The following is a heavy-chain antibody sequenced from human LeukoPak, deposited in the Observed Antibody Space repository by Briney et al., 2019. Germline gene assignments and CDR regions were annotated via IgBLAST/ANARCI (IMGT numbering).Heavy chain of an antibody. CDR1: GFTFSTYA. Sequence: GGSLTLSCAASGFTFSTYAMSWVRQAPGKGLEWVSGISASGGTTYYADSVKGRFTISRDNSKNTLYLQMNSLRGEDTAVYYCAKDKAPGSWHTPSDYWGPGNLVTVSS. D-gene: IGHD6-13*01. J-gene: IGHJ4*02. CDR2: ISASGGTT. V-gene: IGHV3-23*01. CDR3: AKDKAPGSWHTPSDY.